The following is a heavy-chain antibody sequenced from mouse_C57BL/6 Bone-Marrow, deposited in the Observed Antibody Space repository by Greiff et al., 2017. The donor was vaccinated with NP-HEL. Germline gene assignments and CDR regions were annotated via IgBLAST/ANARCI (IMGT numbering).Heavy chain of an antibody. CDR2: IYPRSGNT. Sequence: QVQLQQSGAELARPGASVKLSCKASGYTFTSYGISWVKQSTGQGLEWIGEIYPRSGNTYYNEKLKGKATLTADKSSSTAYMELRSLTSEDSAVYFCATYYYDDFAYWGQGTLVTVSA. CDR3: ATYYYDDFAY. V-gene: IGHV1-81*01. J-gene: IGHJ3*01. CDR1: GYTFTSYG. D-gene: IGHD2-13*01.